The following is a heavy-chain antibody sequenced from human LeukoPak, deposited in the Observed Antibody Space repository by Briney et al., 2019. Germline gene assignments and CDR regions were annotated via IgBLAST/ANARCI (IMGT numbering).Heavy chain of an antibody. D-gene: IGHD6-19*01. CDR3: ASAQWLLSPFDY. J-gene: IGHJ4*02. Sequence: SQTLSLTCTVSGDSMSRYYWNWIRQPPGKGLEWIGYISNTGGTNYNPSLKSRVAMSLVMSQNQFSLRLRYLTAADTAVYYCASAQWLLSPFDYWGQGTLVTVSS. V-gene: IGHV4-59*08. CDR2: ISNTGGT. CDR1: GDSMSRYY.